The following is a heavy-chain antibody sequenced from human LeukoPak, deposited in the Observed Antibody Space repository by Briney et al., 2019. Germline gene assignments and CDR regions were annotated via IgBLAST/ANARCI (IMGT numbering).Heavy chain of an antibody. CDR1: GFTFSSYA. D-gene: IGHD6-13*01. V-gene: IGHV3-23*01. CDR3: AKQPSSRYRNVLAAAGTEGAFDI. Sequence: GGSLRLSCAASGFTFSSYAMSWVRQAPGKGLEWVSAISGSGGSTYYADSVKGRFTTSRDNSKNTLYLQMNSLRAEDTAVYYCAKQPSSRYRNVLAAAGTEGAFDIWGQGTMVTVSS. J-gene: IGHJ3*02. CDR2: ISGSGGST.